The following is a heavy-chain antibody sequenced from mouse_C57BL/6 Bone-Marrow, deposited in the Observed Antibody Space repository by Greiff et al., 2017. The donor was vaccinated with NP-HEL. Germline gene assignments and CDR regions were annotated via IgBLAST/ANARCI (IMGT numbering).Heavy chain of an antibody. CDR2: FYPGSGSI. J-gene: IGHJ3*01. D-gene: IGHD3-2*02. CDR1: GYTFTEYT. CDR3: ARHEERGTAQATLFAY. Sequence: VQVVESGAELVKPGASVKLSCKASGYTFTEYTIHWVKQRSGQGLEWIGWFYPGSGSIKYNEKFKDKATLTADKSSSTVYMELSRLTSEDSAVYFCARHEERGTAQATLFAYWGQGTLVTVSA. V-gene: IGHV1-62-2*01.